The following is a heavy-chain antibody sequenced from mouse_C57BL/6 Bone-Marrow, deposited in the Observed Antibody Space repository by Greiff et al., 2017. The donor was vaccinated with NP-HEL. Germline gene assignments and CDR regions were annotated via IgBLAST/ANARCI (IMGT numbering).Heavy chain of an antibody. CDR2: INPNYGTT. CDR3: ARNRLITTVVDYAMDY. D-gene: IGHD1-1*01. CDR1: GYSFTDYN. J-gene: IGHJ4*01. V-gene: IGHV1-39*01. Sequence: LVESGPELVKPGASVKISCKASGYSFTDYNMNWVKQSNGKSLEWIGVINPNYGTTSYNQKFKGKATLTVDQSSSTAYMQLNSLTSEDSAVYYCARNRLITTVVDYAMDYWGQGTSVTVSS.